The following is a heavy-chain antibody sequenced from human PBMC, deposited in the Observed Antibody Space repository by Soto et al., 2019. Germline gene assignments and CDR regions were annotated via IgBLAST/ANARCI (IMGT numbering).Heavy chain of an antibody. Sequence: QVQLQESGPGLVKPSETLSLTCTVSGGSISSYYWSWIRQPPGKGLEWIGYIYYSGSTNYNPSLRGRFTISVDTSKNQFPLKLSSVSAADPAVYYGARRYGVYFDYWGQGPLVTVSS. V-gene: IGHV4-59*08. D-gene: IGHD4-17*01. J-gene: IGHJ4*02. CDR3: ARRYGVYFDY. CDR1: GGSISSYY. CDR2: IYYSGST.